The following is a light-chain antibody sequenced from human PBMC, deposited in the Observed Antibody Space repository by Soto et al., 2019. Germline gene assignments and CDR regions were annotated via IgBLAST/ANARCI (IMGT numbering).Light chain of an antibody. Sequence: DIQMTQSPSSLSASVGDRVTITCRASQSISSYLNWYQQKPGKAPKLLIYAASSWQSGVPSRFSGSGSGTDFTLTISSLQPEDFATYYCQQSYSTVWTFGQGTKVEIK. CDR2: AAS. V-gene: IGKV1-39*01. J-gene: IGKJ1*01. CDR3: QQSYSTVWT. CDR1: QSISSY.